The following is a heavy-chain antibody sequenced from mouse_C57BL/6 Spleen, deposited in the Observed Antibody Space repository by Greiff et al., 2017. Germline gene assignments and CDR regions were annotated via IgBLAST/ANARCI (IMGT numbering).Heavy chain of an antibody. CDR2: IHPNSGST. D-gene: IGHD1-1*01. CDR3: ARDYYGSCAY. J-gene: IGHJ3*01. V-gene: IGHV1-64*01. CDR1: GYTFTSYW. Sequence: QVHVKQPGAELVKPGASVKLSCKASGYTFTSYWMHWVKQRPGQGLEWIGMIHPNSGSTNYNEKFKSKATLTVDNSSSTAYMQLSSLTSEDSAVYYCARDYYGSCAYWGQGTLVTVSA.